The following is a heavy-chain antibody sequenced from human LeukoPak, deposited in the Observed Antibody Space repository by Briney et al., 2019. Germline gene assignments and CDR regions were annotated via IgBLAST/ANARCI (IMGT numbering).Heavy chain of an antibody. CDR1: GYTFTSYD. J-gene: IGHJ4*02. D-gene: IGHD2-2*01. CDR3: AAHCSSTSCQEDY. Sequence: ASVKVSCKASGYTFTSYDINWVRQATGQGLEWMGWMNPNSGNTGYAQKFQGRVTITRNTSISTAYMELSSLRSEDTAVYYCAAHCSSTSCQEDYWGQGTLVTVSS. CDR2: MNPNSGNT. V-gene: IGHV1-8*03.